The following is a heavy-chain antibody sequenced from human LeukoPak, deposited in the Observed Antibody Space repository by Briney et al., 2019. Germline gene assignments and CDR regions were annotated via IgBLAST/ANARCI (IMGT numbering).Heavy chain of an antibody. CDR2: IYTSGST. Sequence: PSETLSLTCTVSGGSISSYYWSWIRQPPGKGLEWIGYIYTSGSTNYNPSLKSRVTISVDTSKNQFSLKLSSVTAADTAVYYCARSRVLWDYYDSSGHPVYGDAFDIWGQGTMVTVSS. D-gene: IGHD3-22*01. J-gene: IGHJ3*02. CDR1: GGSISSYY. V-gene: IGHV4-4*09. CDR3: ARSRVLWDYYDSSGHPVYGDAFDI.